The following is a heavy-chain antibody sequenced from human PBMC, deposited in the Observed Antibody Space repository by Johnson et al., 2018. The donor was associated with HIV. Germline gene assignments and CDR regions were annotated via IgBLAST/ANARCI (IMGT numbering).Heavy chain of an antibody. J-gene: IGHJ3*02. D-gene: IGHD1-1*01. CDR3: ARDDDVKAFDI. CDR2: IKQDGSEK. V-gene: IGHV3-7*03. CDR1: GFTFSIYW. Sequence: MLLVESGGGLVQPGGSLRLSCAASGFTFSIYWMTWVRQAPRKGLEWVANIKQDGSEKYYVDSVKGRFTISRDNAKNSLYLQMNSLRAEDTAVYYCARDDDVKAFDIWGQGTMVTVSS.